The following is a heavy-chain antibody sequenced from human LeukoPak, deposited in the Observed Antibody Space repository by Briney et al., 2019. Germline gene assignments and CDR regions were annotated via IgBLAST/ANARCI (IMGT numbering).Heavy chain of an antibody. D-gene: IGHD6-19*01. CDR1: GFSFTDYS. CDR3: AKGSGWSETYYYYYMDV. CDR2: VSISSSSI. Sequence: GGSLRLSCAASGFSFTDYSMTWVRQAPGKGLGWVSYVSISSSSIFYADSVKGRFTISRDNSKNTLYLQMNSLRAEDTAVYYCAKGSGWSETYYYYYMDVWGKGTTVTVSS. J-gene: IGHJ6*03. V-gene: IGHV3-48*01.